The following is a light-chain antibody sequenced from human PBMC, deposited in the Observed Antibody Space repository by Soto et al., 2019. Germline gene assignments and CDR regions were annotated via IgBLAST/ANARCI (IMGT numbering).Light chain of an antibody. J-gene: IGKJ2*01. CDR1: QSVSSY. CDR3: QQSSNWPPT. CDR2: DAS. Sequence: EIVLTQSPATLSLSPGERATLSCRASQSVSSYLAWYQQKPGQAPRLLIYDASNRATGIPARFSGSGSATDFTLTISSLEPEDFAVYYCQQSSNWPPTFGQGTKLEIK. V-gene: IGKV3-11*01.